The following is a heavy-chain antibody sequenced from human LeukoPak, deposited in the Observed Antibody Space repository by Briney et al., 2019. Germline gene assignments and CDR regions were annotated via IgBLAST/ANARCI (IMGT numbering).Heavy chain of an antibody. CDR1: GGSISSYY. CDR3: ARDPTYGDYFWFDP. J-gene: IGHJ5*02. D-gene: IGHD4-17*01. V-gene: IGHV4-4*07. CDR2: IYTSGST. Sequence: SETLSLTCTVSGGSISSYYWSWIRHPAGRGLEWIGRIYTSGSTNYNPSLKSRVTMSVDTSKNQFPLKLSSVTAADTAVYYCARDPTYGDYFWFDPWGQGTLVTVSS.